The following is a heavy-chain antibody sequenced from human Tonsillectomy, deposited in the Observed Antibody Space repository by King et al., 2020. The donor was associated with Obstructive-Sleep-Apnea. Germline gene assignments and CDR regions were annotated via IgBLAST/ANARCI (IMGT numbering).Heavy chain of an antibody. CDR1: GYSFTTYW. V-gene: IGHV5-51*01. J-gene: IGHJ4*02. CDR2: IYPGDSDT. CDR3: AKARPYYYDSSGYESGFDY. D-gene: IGHD3-22*01. Sequence: VQLVESGAEVKKPGESLTISCKGSGYSFTTYWIGWVRQMPGKGLEWMGIIYPGDSDTRYSPSFQGQVTISADKSISTAYLQWSSLQTSDTAMYYCAKARPYYYDSSGYESGFDYWGQGTLVTVSS.